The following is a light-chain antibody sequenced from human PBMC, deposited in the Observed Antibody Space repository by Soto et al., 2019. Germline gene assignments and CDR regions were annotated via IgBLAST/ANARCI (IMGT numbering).Light chain of an antibody. CDR1: SSDVGGYDY. J-gene: IGLJ1*01. CDR3: SSYSSSTAYL. V-gene: IGLV2-14*01. CDR2: EVS. Sequence: QSVLTQPASVSGSPGQSITISCTGTSSDVGGYDYVSWYQLHPGKATKLMDFEVSNRPSGVSYRFSCSKSGNTASLTSSVLHDEDEADYFCSSYSSSTAYLFGTGTKLTVL.